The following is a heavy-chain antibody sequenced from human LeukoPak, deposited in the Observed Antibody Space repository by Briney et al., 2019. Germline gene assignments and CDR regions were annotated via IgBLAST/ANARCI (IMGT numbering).Heavy chain of an antibody. CDR1: GYKFTNYG. J-gene: IGHJ5*02. CDR3: AVDYSNPAGWFDP. Sequence: ASVKVSCKASGYKFTNYGISWVRQAPGQGLEWMGWISPYNGNTNYAQKLQGRVTMTTDTSTSTAYMELRSLRSDDTAVYYCAVDYSNPAGWFDPWGQGTLVTVSS. CDR2: ISPYNGNT. V-gene: IGHV1-18*01. D-gene: IGHD4-11*01.